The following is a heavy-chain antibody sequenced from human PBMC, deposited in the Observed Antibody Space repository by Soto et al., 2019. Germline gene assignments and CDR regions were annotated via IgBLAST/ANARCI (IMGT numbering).Heavy chain of an antibody. Sequence: EVQLLESGGGLVQPGGSLRLSCAASGFTFSSSAMSWVRQAPGKGLEWVSTLSASGGSTYYAYSVKGRFTISRDHSQNTLYLQMDTLRAEDTAVYYCAKLPTTLRYFDNWGQGTLVTVSS. D-gene: IGHD4-17*01. V-gene: IGHV3-23*01. CDR2: LSASGGST. CDR1: GFTFSSSA. CDR3: AKLPTTLRYFDN. J-gene: IGHJ4*02.